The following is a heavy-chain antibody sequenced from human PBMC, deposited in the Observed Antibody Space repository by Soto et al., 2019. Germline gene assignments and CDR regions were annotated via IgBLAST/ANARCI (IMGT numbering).Heavy chain of an antibody. D-gene: IGHD6-19*01. J-gene: IGHJ4*02. CDR2: IYHSGST. CDR1: GGSISSGGYS. V-gene: IGHV4-30-2*01. CDR3: AREGVAGALDY. Sequence: QLQLQESGSGLVKPSQTLSLTCAVSGGSISSGGYSWSWIRQPPGKGLEWIGYIYHSGSTYYNPSLNSRVTISVDRSKNQFSRKLSSVTAADTAVYYCAREGVAGALDYWGQGTLVTVSS.